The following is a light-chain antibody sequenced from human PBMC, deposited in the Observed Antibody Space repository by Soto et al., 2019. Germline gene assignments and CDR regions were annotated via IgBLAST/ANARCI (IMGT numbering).Light chain of an antibody. V-gene: IGKV3-11*01. Sequence: EIVLTQSPATLSVSPGERVTLSCRASQNLHSFLNWYQQRPGQAPRPLIYDGSKRAAGVPDRISGDGSGTDYTLTISSLEPEDFPVYYCPQRTSWPMTFGQGIRLEIX. CDR2: DGS. J-gene: IGKJ5*01. CDR1: QNLHSF. CDR3: PQRTSWPMT.